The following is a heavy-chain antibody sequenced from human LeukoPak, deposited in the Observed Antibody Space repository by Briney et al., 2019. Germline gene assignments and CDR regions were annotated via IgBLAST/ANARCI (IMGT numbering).Heavy chain of an antibody. CDR1: GGSISSYY. J-gene: IGHJ4*02. Sequence: PSETLSLTCTVSGGSISSYYWSWIRQPPGKGLEWIGYIYYSGSTNYSPSLKSRVTISVDTSRNQFSLKLSSVTAADTAVYYCASRTAAGVFDYWGQGTQVTVSS. CDR3: ASRTAAGVFDY. CDR2: IYYSGST. D-gene: IGHD6-13*01. V-gene: IGHV4-59*08.